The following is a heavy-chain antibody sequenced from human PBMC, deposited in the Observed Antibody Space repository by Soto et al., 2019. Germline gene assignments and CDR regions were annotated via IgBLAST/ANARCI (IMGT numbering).Heavy chain of an antibody. D-gene: IGHD6-13*01. Sequence: WGSMRLACAASGFTFTNAWVSFCRQSQLKGREWVVHIKSRADDGTTDYAAPLKGRFTISRDDSKNMLYLQMNSLKTEDTAVYFCATEGIASRPPFDYWGQGTLVTVSS. J-gene: IGHJ4*02. CDR2: IKSRADDGTT. V-gene: IGHV3-15*01. CDR1: GFTFTNAW. CDR3: ATEGIASRPPFDY.